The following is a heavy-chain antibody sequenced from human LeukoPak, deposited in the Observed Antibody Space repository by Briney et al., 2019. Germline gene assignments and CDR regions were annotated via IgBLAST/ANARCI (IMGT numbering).Heavy chain of an antibody. Sequence: SETLSLTCTVSGGSISSYYWSWIRQPPGKGLEWIGYIYYSGSTNYNPSLKSRVTISVVTSKNQFSLKLSSVTAADTAVYYCARAAKTRGSWFDPWGQGTLGTGSS. D-gene: IGHD5-18*01. CDR1: GGSISSYY. J-gene: IGHJ5*02. CDR2: IYYSGST. V-gene: IGHV4-59*01. CDR3: ARAAKTRGSWFDP.